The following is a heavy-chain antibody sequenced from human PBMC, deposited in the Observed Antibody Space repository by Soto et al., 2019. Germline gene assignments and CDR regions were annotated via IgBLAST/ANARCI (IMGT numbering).Heavy chain of an antibody. Sequence: WWSLRLCCAASGFTFSSHSMNWFRQAPGKGLEWVSSISSSSSYIYYADSVKGRFTISRDNAKNSLYLQMNSLRAEDTAVYYCAREPILDYWGQGTLVTVSS. V-gene: IGHV3-21*01. CDR3: AREPILDY. CDR2: ISSSSSYI. CDR1: GFTFSSHS. J-gene: IGHJ4*02.